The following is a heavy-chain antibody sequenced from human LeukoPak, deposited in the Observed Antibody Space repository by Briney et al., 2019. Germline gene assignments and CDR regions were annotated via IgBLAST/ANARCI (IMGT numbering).Heavy chain of an antibody. CDR2: LDTDGSDT. CDR1: GFTFSNYW. V-gene: IGHV3-74*01. J-gene: IGHJ4*02. CDR3: ASRTGGLDY. Sequence: PGGSLRLSCAASGFTFSNYWMHWVRQAPGKGLVWVSRLDTDGSDTSYADSVKGRFTISRDNSKNTLYLQMNSLRAEDTAVYYCASRTGGLDYWGQGTLVTVSS. D-gene: IGHD7-27*01.